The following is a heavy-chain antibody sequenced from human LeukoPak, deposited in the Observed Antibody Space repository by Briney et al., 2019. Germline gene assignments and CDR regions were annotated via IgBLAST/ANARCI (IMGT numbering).Heavy chain of an antibody. D-gene: IGHD1-1*01. CDR3: ARDGSTQFDY. CDR1: GGSISSYY. Sequence: SETLSLTCTVSGGSISSYYWNWIRQPPGKGLEWIGYIYYSGSTNYNPSLKSRVTISVDTSKNQFSLKLSSVTAADTAVYYCARDGSTQFDYWGQGTLVTVSS. J-gene: IGHJ4*02. V-gene: IGHV4-59*12. CDR2: IYYSGST.